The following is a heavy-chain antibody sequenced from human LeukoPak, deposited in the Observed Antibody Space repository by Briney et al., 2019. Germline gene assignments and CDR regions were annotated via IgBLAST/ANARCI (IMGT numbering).Heavy chain of an antibody. J-gene: IGHJ6*03. CDR2: IYTSGST. D-gene: IGHD6-6*01. CDR3: ARDRIAARLNYYYYYMDV. CDR1: GGSISSGSYY. V-gene: IGHV4-61*02. Sequence: SQTLSLTCTVSGGSISSGSYYWSWIRQPAGKGLEWIGRIYTSGSTNYNPSLKSRVTISVDTSKNQFSLKLSSVTAADTAVYYCARDRIAARLNYYYYYMDVWGKGTTVTVSS.